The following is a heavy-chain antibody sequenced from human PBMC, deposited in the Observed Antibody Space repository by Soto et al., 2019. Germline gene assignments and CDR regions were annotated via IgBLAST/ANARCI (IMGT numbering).Heavy chain of an antibody. J-gene: IGHJ4*02. V-gene: IGHV3-30*03. CDR3: ARVSLTAGLDT. Sequence: GSMRLSGAPSGCTVNTYGMHWVRQAPEKGLEWVALISYDGSNQYYADSVKGRFTISRDNAKNSLYLQINSLRAEDTAVYFCARVSLTAGLDTRGQGT. D-gene: IGHD3-16*02. CDR2: ISYDGSNQ. CDR1: GCTVNTYG.